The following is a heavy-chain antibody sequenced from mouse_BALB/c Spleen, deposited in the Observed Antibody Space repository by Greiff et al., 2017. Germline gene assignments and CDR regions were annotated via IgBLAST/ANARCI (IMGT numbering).Heavy chain of an antibody. J-gene: IGHJ4*01. CDR2: IWAGGST. CDR3: ARDRSPRDFYAMDY. Sequence: VQLQESGPGLVAPSQSLSITCTVSGFSLTSYGVHWVRQPPGKGLEWLGVIWAGGSTNYNSALMSRLSISKDNSKSQVFLKMNSLQTDDTAMYYCARDRSPRDFYAMDYWGQGTSVTVSS. D-gene: IGHD2-13*01. V-gene: IGHV2-9*02. CDR1: GFSLTSYG.